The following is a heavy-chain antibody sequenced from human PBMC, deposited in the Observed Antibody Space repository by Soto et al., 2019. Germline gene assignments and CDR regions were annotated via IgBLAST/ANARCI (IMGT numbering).Heavy chain of an antibody. CDR1: GGSISTYY. Sequence: QVQLQESGPGLVKPSETLSLTCTVSGGSISTYYWIWIRQPPGKGLEWIGYIYYSGSTNYNPSLKSRVTMSVDTSTNQFSLNLSSVTAADTAVYYCARERALHTGRGWFDPWGQGTLVTV. CDR2: IYYSGST. D-gene: IGHD1-26*01. V-gene: IGHV4-59*01. CDR3: ARERALHTGRGWFDP. J-gene: IGHJ5*02.